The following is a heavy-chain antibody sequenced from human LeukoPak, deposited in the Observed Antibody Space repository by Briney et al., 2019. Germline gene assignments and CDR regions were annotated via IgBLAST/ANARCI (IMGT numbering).Heavy chain of an antibody. CDR2: IIPILGIA. V-gene: IGHV1-69*04. CDR3: ASVVVAAAGTLFDY. J-gene: IGHJ4*02. D-gene: IGHD6-13*01. Sequence: ASVKVSCKASGGTFSSYAISWVRQAPGQGLERMGRIIPILGIANYAQKFQGRVTITADKSTSTAYMELSSLRSEDTAVYYCASVVVAAAGTLFDYWGQGTLVTVSS. CDR1: GGTFSSYA.